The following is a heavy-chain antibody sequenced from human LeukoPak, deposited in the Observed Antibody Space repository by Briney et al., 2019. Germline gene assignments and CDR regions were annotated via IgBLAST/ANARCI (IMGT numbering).Heavy chain of an antibody. D-gene: IGHD3-22*01. Sequence: GGSLRLSCAASGFTFSSYAMSWVRQAPGKGLEWVSAISGSGGSTYYAGSVKGRFTISRDNSKNTLYLQMNSLRAEDTAVYYCDRDSSGYPTNYFDYWGQGTLVTVSS. CDR3: DRDSSGYPTNYFDY. J-gene: IGHJ4*02. CDR1: GFTFSSYA. CDR2: ISGSGGST. V-gene: IGHV3-23*01.